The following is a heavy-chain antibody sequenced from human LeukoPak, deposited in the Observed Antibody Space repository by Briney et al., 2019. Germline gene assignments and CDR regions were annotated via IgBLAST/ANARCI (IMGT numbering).Heavy chain of an antibody. CDR3: ATDRDCSGGNCYYHFYGMDV. D-gene: IGHD2-15*01. V-gene: IGHV3-21*01. CDR2: INILSNYI. Sequence: GGSLRLSCAASGFTFSSYSMNWVRQAPGKGLEWVSSINILSNYIYYADSVKGRFTISRDNSKNTLYLQMNSLRAEDTAVYYCATDRDCSGGNCYYHFYGMDVWGQGTTVTVS. J-gene: IGHJ6*02. CDR1: GFTFSSYS.